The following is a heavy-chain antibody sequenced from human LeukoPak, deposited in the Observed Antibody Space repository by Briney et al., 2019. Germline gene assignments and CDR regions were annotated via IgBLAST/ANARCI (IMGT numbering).Heavy chain of an antibody. CDR1: AHTFTSYG. J-gene: IGHJ4*02. CDR3: ARDRSNGPYYFDS. CDR2: NSADNSKT. V-gene: IGHV1-18*01. D-gene: IGHD1-1*01. Sequence: GASVKVSCKASAHTFTSYGISWVRQAPGQGLEWVGWNSADNSKTTYAQKFQGRVTMTTDTSTSTAYMELRSLRSDDTAMFYCARDRSNGPYYFDSWGQGTLVTVSS.